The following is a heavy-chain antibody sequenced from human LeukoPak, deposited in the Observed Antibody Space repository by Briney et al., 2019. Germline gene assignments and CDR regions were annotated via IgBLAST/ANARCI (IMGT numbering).Heavy chain of an antibody. CDR1: GGSISSSSYY. Sequence: LSLTCTVSGGSISSSSYYMGWIRQAPGKGLEWVSSISRGGNSIYYADSVRGRFTVSRDNAKNSLYLQMSSLRAEDTAVYYCARDQYLDCRGQGTLVTVSS. CDR3: ARDQYLDC. V-gene: IGHV3-11*01. J-gene: IGHJ4*02. CDR2: ISRGGNSI.